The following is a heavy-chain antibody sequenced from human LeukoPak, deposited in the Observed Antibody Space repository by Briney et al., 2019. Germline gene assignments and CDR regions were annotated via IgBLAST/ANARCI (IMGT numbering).Heavy chain of an antibody. CDR2: ISSSGSTI. J-gene: IGHJ4*02. V-gene: IGHV3-48*03. CDR1: GFTFSSYE. CDR3: TRDDVTNETNGAMGY. Sequence: GRSMRLSCAASGFTFSSYEMNWVRQAPGKGLGWVSSISSSGSTIYYADSVKGRFTISRDHAKNSLYLQMNSLRAEDTTVYYYTRDDVTNETNGAMGYWGQQSLVTVSS. D-gene: IGHD2-8*01.